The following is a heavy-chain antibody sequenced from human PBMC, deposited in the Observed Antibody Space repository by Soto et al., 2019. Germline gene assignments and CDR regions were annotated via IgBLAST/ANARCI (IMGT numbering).Heavy chain of an antibody. CDR3: ARGPDDFWSGLYYYGMDV. CDR2: INAGNGNT. V-gene: IGHV1-3*01. Sequence: GTSVKGTCKASGYTLTSYAMHWVRQAPGQRLEWMGWINAGNGNTKYSQKFQGRVTITRDTSASTAYMELSSLRSEDTAVYYCARGPDDFWSGLYYYGMDVWGQGTTVTVSS. CDR1: GYTLTSYA. D-gene: IGHD3-3*01. J-gene: IGHJ6*02.